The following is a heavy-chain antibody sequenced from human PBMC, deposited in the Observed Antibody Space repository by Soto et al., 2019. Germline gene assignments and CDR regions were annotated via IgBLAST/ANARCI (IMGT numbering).Heavy chain of an antibody. V-gene: IGHV4-59*01. Sequence: LWGTLSITSTVSGGSISSYYWSWIRQPPGKGLEWIGYIYYSGSTNYNPSLKSRVTISVDTSKKQFSLKLSSVTAADTAVYYCAISQGIIYDCSGHYGYFPHPGQRTMVIVSS. CDR1: GGSISSYY. D-gene: IGHD3-22*01. J-gene: IGHJ1*01. CDR3: AISQGIIYDCSGHYGYFPH. CDR2: IYYSGST.